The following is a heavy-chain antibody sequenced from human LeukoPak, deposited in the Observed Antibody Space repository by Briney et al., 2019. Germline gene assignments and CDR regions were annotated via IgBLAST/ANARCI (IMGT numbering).Heavy chain of an antibody. CDR3: ARWYYDFWSGYYNPLIFDY. Sequence: GESLKISCKGSGYSFTSYWIGWVCQMPGKGLEWMGIIYPGDSDTRYSPSFQGQVTISADKSISTAYLQWSSLKASDTAMYYCARWYYDFWSGYYNPLIFDYWGQGTLVTVSS. V-gene: IGHV5-51*01. CDR1: GYSFTSYW. D-gene: IGHD3-3*01. CDR2: IYPGDSDT. J-gene: IGHJ4*02.